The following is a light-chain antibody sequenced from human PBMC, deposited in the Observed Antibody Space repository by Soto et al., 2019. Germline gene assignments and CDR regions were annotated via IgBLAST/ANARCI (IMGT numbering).Light chain of an antibody. V-gene: IGKV1-5*03. CDR2: XAS. CDR3: QQYNSYRT. CDR1: HTIIIW. J-gene: IGKJ1*01. Sequence: IRMTQSPSTLSSSVGDRVTITXRASHTIIIWLSWYQQIPGKATKXXIYXASSLQSGVPSTFSGSGCGTEFTITISSLQADDVATYCCQQYNSYRTFGQGTKVEIK.